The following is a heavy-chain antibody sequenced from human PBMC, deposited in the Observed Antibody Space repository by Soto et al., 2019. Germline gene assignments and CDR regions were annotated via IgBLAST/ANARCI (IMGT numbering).Heavy chain of an antibody. CDR1: RFTISGPS. D-gene: IGHD2-21*02. CDR2: ISYDGSYK. J-gene: IGHJ4*02. V-gene: IGHV3-30-3*01. CDR3: ASARCSSACYLVDY. Sequence: PWGSLRLSRAASRFTISGPSLHLVRQGPGKGLEWLAVISYDGSYKYYADSVKGRFTISRDNAENTLFLQMNSLRVEDTAVYHCASARCSSACYLVDYWGLGTLVTVSS.